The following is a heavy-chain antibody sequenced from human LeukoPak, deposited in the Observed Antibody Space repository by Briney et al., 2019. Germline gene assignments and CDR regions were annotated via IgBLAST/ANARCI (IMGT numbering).Heavy chain of an antibody. Sequence: GESLKISCKGSGYIFTTYWIAWVRQMPGKGLEWLGIIHPGRSDIRYSPSFQGPVTISADKSISTAYLQWSSLEASDTAMYYCTRREDRTGYSDYWGQGTLVTVSS. CDR1: GYIFTTYW. CDR3: TRREDRTGYSDY. V-gene: IGHV5-51*01. J-gene: IGHJ4*02. CDR2: IHPGRSDI. D-gene: IGHD3-22*01.